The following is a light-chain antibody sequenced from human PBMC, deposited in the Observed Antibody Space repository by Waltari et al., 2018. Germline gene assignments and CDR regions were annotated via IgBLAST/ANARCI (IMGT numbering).Light chain of an antibody. CDR1: SGHSSNV. Sequence: QLVLTQSPSASASLGASVKLTCTLSSGHSSNVIAWHQQQPEKGPRYLMKVNSDGSHIKGDEIPDRFSGSSSGAGRYLTISSLQSEDEADYYCQTGGHGTWVFGGGTKLTVL. J-gene: IGLJ3*02. CDR3: QTGGHGTWV. V-gene: IGLV4-69*01. CDR2: VNSDGSH.